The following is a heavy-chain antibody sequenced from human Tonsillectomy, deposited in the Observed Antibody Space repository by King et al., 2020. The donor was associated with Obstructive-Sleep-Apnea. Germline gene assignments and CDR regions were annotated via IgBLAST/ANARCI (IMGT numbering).Heavy chain of an antibody. CDR3: TKDQTSVGSWRMRGGHENYSFDS. J-gene: IGHJ4*02. Sequence: VQLVQSGGGVVQPGRSLRLSCAASGFTFSRYAMHWVRQAPGKGLEWVTLISFNGNDEKYAQSVKGRFTISRDNSKNRLYLQINSLRAEDTAMYYCTKDQTSVGSWRMRGGHENYSFDSWGQGTLVTVSS. CDR1: GFTFSRYA. D-gene: IGHD6-13*01. V-gene: IGHV3-30*18. CDR2: ISFNGNDE.